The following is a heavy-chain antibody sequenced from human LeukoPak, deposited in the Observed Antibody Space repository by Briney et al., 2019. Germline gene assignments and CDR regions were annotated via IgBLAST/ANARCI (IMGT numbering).Heavy chain of an antibody. CDR2: IIPIFGTA. CDR1: GGTFSSYA. V-gene: IGHV1-69*05. D-gene: IGHD3-10*01. J-gene: IGHJ5*02. Sequence: SVKVSCKASGGTFSSYAISWVRQAPGQGLEWMGGIIPIFGTANYAQKFQGRVTITRDTSASTAYMELSSLRSEDTAVYYCARDMVRGVNWFDPWGQGTQVTVSS. CDR3: ARDMVRGVNWFDP.